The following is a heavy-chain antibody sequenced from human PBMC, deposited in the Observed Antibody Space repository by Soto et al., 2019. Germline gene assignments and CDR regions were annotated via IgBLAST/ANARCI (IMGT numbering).Heavy chain of an antibody. CDR2: ISAYNGNT. D-gene: IGHD3-16*01. Sequence: GGTMKVSCKASGYTFISYGISWVRQAPGQGLEWMGWISAYNGNTNYAQKLQGRVTMTTDTSTSTAYMELRSLRSDDTAVYYCARVAMITFGGVIAHWGQGILVTVSS. CDR3: ARVAMITFGGVIAH. V-gene: IGHV1-18*01. J-gene: IGHJ4*02. CDR1: GYTFISYG.